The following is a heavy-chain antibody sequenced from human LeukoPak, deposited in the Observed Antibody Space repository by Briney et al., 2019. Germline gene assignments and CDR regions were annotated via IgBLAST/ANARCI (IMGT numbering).Heavy chain of an antibody. CDR1: GGSFSGYY. J-gene: IGHJ4*02. Sequence: KTSETLSLTCAVYGGSFSGYYWSWIRQPPGKGLEWIGEFNHSGSTNYNPSLKSRVTISVDTSKNQFSLKLSSVTAADTAVYYCARGRSGIRYFDWLLRYFDYWGQGTLVTVSS. V-gene: IGHV4-34*01. CDR2: FNHSGST. D-gene: IGHD3-9*01. CDR3: ARGRSGIRYFDWLLRYFDY.